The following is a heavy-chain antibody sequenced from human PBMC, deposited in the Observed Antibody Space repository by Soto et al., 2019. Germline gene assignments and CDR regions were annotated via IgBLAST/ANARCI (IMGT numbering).Heavy chain of an antibody. J-gene: IGHJ4*02. Sequence: VGSLRLSCAASGFTFRTYGMHWVRQAPGKGLEWVAFISDDGGQKYYGDSVKGRFTISRDNSKNTLSLRMISLRTEDTSVYYCAKEAPGGWHFFDTWGQGTLVTVSS. V-gene: IGHV3-30*18. D-gene: IGHD6-19*01. CDR2: ISDDGGQK. CDR1: GFTFRTYG. CDR3: AKEAPGGWHFFDT.